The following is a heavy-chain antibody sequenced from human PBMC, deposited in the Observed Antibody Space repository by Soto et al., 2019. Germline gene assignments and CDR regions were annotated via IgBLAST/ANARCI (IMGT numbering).Heavy chain of an antibody. CDR1: GFTLGSDW. D-gene: IGHD3-10*01. CDR3: SRESAEFDHD. J-gene: IGHJ4*02. CDR2: INSVGSRI. Sequence: PGGSLRLSCAASGFTLGSDWMHWVRQAPGKGLVWVSRINSVGSRIDYADSVKGRFTISRDNAKNTLYLEMKSLRAEDTAVYYCSRESAEFDHDWGQGNQVTVSS. V-gene: IGHV3-74*01.